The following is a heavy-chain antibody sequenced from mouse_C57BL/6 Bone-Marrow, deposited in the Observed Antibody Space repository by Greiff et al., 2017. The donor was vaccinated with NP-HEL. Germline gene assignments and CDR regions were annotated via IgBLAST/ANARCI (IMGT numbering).Heavy chain of an antibody. CDR2: IDPETGGT. D-gene: IGHD2-5*01. V-gene: IGHV1-15*01. CDR3: TRKSNSFAY. Sequence: VKLVESGAELVRPGASVTLSCKASGYTFTDYEMHWVKQTPVHGLEWIGAIDPETGGTAYNKKFKGKAILTADKSSSTAYMELRSLTSYDSAVYYCTRKSNSFAYWGQGTLVTVSA. CDR1: GYTFTDYE. J-gene: IGHJ3*01.